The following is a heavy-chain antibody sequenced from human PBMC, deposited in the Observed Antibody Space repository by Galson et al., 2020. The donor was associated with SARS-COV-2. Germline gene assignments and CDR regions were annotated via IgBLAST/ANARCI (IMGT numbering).Heavy chain of an antibody. CDR3: AKADVLLWLGEFWYFNY. CDR2: ISYDGSNK. Sequence: GESLKLSCAASGFTFSSYGMHWVRQAPGKGLEWVAVISYDGSNKYYADSVKGRFTISRDNSKNTLYLQMNSLRADDTSVYYCAKADVLLWLGEFWYFNYWGQGTLVTGCS. J-gene: IGHJ4*02. CDR1: GFTFSSYG. D-gene: IGHD3-10*01. V-gene: IGHV3-30*18.